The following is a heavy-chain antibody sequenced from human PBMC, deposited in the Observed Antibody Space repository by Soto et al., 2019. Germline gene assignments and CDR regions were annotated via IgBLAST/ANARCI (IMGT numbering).Heavy chain of an antibody. CDR1: DFFFMSFG. J-gene: IGHJ6*02. V-gene: IGHV3-33*01. CDR2: VSKDGYKT. CDR3: ARGGLGPQTNDFVGMDV. Sequence: GGSLRLSCVPSDFFFMSFGIHWVRQAPGKGLEWVASVSKDGYKTSYADSVKGRFTISRDNSQSRAALEMRSLQVADTAVYFCARGGLGPQTNDFVGMDVWGQGTTVTVSS. D-gene: IGHD1-1*01.